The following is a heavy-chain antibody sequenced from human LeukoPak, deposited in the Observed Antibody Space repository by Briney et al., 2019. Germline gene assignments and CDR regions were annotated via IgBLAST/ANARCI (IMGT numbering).Heavy chain of an antibody. CDR2: INPNSGGT. V-gene: IGHV1-2*02. Sequence: ASVKVSCKASGYTFTDYYIHWVRQAPGQGLEWMGWINPNSGGTNYAQRFQGRVTMTSGTSISTAYMELSRLRFDDTAVYYCARGDYDILTGYGNCWGQGTLVTVSS. CDR1: GYTFTDYY. CDR3: ARGDYDILTGYGNC. D-gene: IGHD3-9*01. J-gene: IGHJ4*02.